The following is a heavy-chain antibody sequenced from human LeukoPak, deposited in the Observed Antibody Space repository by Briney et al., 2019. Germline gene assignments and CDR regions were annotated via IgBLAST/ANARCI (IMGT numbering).Heavy chain of an antibody. J-gene: IGHJ4*02. V-gene: IGHV3-30*18. Sequence: GGSLRLSCAASGFTFSSYGMHWVRQAPGKGLEWVAVISYDGSNKYYADSVKGRFTISRDNSKNTLYLQMNSLRAEDTAVYYCAKVGEEYQLLWGIDYWGQGTLVTVSS. CDR3: AKVGEEYQLLWGIDY. D-gene: IGHD2-2*01. CDR2: ISYDGSNK. CDR1: GFTFSSYG.